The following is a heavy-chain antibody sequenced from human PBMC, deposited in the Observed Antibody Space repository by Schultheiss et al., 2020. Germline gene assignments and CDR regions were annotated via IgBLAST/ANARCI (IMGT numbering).Heavy chain of an antibody. D-gene: IGHD6-6*01. J-gene: IGHJ4*02. Sequence: GGSLRLSCTASGFTFSSYSMHWVRQAPGKGLEWVSGISWNSGSIGYADSVKGRFTISRDNSKNTLYLQMNSLRAEDTAVYYCAKTLGSSSSAQDYWGQGTLVNGYS. CDR2: ISWNSGSI. CDR1: GFTFSSYS. CDR3: AKTLGSSSSAQDY. V-gene: IGHV3-23*01.